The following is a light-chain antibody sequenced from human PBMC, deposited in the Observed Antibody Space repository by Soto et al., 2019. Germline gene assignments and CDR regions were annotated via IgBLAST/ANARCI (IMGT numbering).Light chain of an antibody. CDR1: QGIGSY. CDR2: AAS. V-gene: IGKV1-9*01. CDR3: HQLNNYPLT. Sequence: DIQLTQSPSFLSASVGDRVSITCRASQGIGSYLAWYQQKPGKAPNLLIYAASTLQSGFPSRFSGSGSGTDFTLTISSLQPEDFATYYCHQLNNYPLTFGGGTKVEIK. J-gene: IGKJ4*01.